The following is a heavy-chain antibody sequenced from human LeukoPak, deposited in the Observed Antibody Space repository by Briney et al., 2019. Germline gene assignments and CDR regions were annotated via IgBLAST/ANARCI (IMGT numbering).Heavy chain of an antibody. CDR1: GGSISSSNYF. J-gene: IGHJ3*02. CDR3: ARGGRRGAFDI. Sequence: KPSEALSLTCTVSGGSISSSNYFWGWIRQPPGKGLEWIGSIYYSGSTYYNPSLKSRVTISVDTSKNQFSLKLSSVTAADTAVYYCARGGRRGAFDIWGQGTMVTVSS. V-gene: IGHV4-39*07. CDR2: IYYSGST.